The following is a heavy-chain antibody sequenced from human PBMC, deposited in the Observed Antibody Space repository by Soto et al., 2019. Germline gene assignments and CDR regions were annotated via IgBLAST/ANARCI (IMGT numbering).Heavy chain of an antibody. D-gene: IGHD3-10*01. CDR3: ARDRGRITMVRGEYYFDY. J-gene: IGHJ4*02. CDR2: IYYSGST. Sequence: FPTAPFSGGSISSGGYYCSWIPPHPGKGLEGIGYIYYSGSTYYNPSLKSRVTISVDTSKNQFSLKLSSVTAADTAVYYCARDRGRITMVRGEYYFDYWGQGTLVTVSS. V-gene: IGHV4-31*03. CDR1: GGSISSGGYY.